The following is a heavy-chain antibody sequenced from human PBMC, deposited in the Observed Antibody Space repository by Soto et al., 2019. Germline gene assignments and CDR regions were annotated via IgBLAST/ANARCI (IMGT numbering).Heavy chain of an antibody. J-gene: IGHJ4*02. CDR2: LSRSGNTI. CDR3: ASQRDLGEHDY. V-gene: IGHV3-11*04. Sequence: PGGSLRLSCAASGFTLGDYEMSWIRQAPGKGLEWVSFLSRSGNTIYYADSVKGRFGISRDNAKNLVFLQMNSLTVEDTAVYFCASQRDLGEHDYWGQGTLVTVSS. CDR1: GFTLGDYE. D-gene: IGHD4-17*01.